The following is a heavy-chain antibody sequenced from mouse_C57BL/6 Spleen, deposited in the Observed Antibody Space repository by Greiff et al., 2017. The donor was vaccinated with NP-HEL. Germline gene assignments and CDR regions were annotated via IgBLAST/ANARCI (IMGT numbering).Heavy chain of an antibody. D-gene: IGHD2-1*01. Sequence: EVKLVESEGGLVQPGSSMKLSCTASGFTFSDYYMAWVRQVPEKGLEWVANINYDGSSTYYLDSLKSRFIISRDNAKNILYLQMSSLKSEDTATYYCARDQGGKGYAMDYWGQGTSVTVSS. CDR1: GFTFSDYY. CDR2: INYDGSST. CDR3: ARDQGGKGYAMDY. J-gene: IGHJ4*01. V-gene: IGHV5-16*01.